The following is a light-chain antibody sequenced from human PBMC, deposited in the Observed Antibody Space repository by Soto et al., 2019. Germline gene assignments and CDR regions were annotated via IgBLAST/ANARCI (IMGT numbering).Light chain of an antibody. Sequence: QSALTQPPSVSGAPGQRVTISCTGSSSNIGAGYDVHWYQQLPGTAPKLLIYGNSNRPSGVPDRFSGSKSGTSASLAITGLQAEDEADYYCQSYDSSPEPVFGTGTKLTVL. J-gene: IGLJ1*01. V-gene: IGLV1-40*01. CDR2: GNS. CDR1: SSNIGAGYD. CDR3: QSYDSSPEPV.